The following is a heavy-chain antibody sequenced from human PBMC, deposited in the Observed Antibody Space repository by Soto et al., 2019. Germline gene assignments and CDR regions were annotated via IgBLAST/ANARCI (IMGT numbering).Heavy chain of an antibody. V-gene: IGHV5-10-1*01. CDR3: ARRDGGSWSYYNYYYYGMDV. J-gene: IGHJ6*02. CDR1: GYSFTSYW. CDR2: IDPSDSYT. D-gene: IGHD3-10*01. Sequence: PGESLKISCKGSGYSFTSYWISWVRQMPGKGLEWMGRIDPSDSYTNYSPSFQGHVTISADKSISTAYLQWSSLKASDTAMYYCARRDGGSWSYYNYYYYGMDVWGQGTTVTVSS.